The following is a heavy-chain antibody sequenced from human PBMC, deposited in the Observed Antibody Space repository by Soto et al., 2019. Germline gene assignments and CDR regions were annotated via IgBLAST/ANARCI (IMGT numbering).Heavy chain of an antibody. V-gene: IGHV4-59*01. J-gene: IGHJ4*02. D-gene: IGHD6-19*01. CDR2: IYYSGST. CDR1: GFTFSSYY. Sequence: VQLVESGGGLVQPGGSLRLSCAASGFTFSSYYWSWIRQPPGKGLEWIGYIYYSGSTNYNPSLKSRVTISVDTSKNQFSLKLSSVTAADTAVYYCARGRGVAGPFDYWGQGTLVTVSS. CDR3: ARGRGVAGPFDY.